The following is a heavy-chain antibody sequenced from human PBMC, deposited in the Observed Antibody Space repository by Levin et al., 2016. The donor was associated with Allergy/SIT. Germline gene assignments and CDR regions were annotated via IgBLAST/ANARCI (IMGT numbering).Heavy chain of an antibody. CDR2: IYSGGST. J-gene: IGHJ6*02. CDR3: ARDFVVPNYYYGMDV. V-gene: IGHV3-53*01. Sequence: VRQAPGKGLEWVSVIYSGGSTYYADSVKGRFTISRDNSKNTLYLQMNSLRAEDTAVYYCARDFVVPNYYYGMDVWGQGTTVTVSS. D-gene: IGHD2-15*01.